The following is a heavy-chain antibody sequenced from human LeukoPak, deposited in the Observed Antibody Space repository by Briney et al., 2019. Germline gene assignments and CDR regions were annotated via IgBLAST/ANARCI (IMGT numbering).Heavy chain of an antibody. CDR3: ARGALRFRAHFDY. Sequence: SETLSLTCAVYGGSFSGYYWSWIRQPPGKGLEWIGEINHSGSTNYNPSLKSRVTISVDTSKSQFSLKLSSVTAADTAVYYCARGALRFRAHFDYWGQGTLVTVSS. CDR2: INHSGST. CDR1: GGSFSGYY. D-gene: IGHD5-12*01. V-gene: IGHV4-34*01. J-gene: IGHJ4*02.